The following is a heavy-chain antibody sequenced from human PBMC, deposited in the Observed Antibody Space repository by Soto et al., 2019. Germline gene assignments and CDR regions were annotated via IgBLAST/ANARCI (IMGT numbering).Heavy chain of an antibody. J-gene: IGHJ4*02. CDR1: GGSFSGYY. CDR2: INHSGSN. Sequence: QVQLQQWGAGLLKPSETLSLTCAVYGGSFSGYYWSWIRQPPGKGLEWIGEINHSGSNNYNPSLKSRVTIPVDTSKNQFSLKLSSVTAADTAVYYCASPAIAADVSAFDYWGQGTLVTVSS. CDR3: ASPAIAADVSAFDY. D-gene: IGHD6-13*01. V-gene: IGHV4-34*01.